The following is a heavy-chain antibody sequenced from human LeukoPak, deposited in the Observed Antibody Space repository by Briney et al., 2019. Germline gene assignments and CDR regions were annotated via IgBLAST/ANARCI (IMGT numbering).Heavy chain of an antibody. V-gene: IGHV1-2*02. CDR3: ARDSRVTIFGVVIPDAFDI. Sequence: ASVKVSCKASGYTFTGYYMHWVRQAPGQGLEWMGWINPNSGGTNYAQKFQGRVTMTRDTSISTAYMELSRLRSDDTAVYYCARDSRVTIFGVVIPDAFDIWGQGTTVTVSS. CDR1: GYTFTGYY. D-gene: IGHD3-3*01. CDR2: INPNSGGT. J-gene: IGHJ3*02.